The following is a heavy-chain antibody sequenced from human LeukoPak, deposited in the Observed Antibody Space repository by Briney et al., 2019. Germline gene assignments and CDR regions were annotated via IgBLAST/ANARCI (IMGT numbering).Heavy chain of an antibody. CDR3: AKGRFMITSGGVINY. V-gene: IGHV3-23*01. CDR2: ITAGGIST. Sequence: PGGSLRLSCAPSGFTFSNYAMTWVRQAPGKGLEWVSTITAGGISTYYADSVRGRFAISRDNSKNTLYLQMNSLRAEDTAVYYCAKGRFMITSGGVINYWGQGTLVTVSS. D-gene: IGHD3-16*01. CDR1: GFTFSNYA. J-gene: IGHJ4*02.